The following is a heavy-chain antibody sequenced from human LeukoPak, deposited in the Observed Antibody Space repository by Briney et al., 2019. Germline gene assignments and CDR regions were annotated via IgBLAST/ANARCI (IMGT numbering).Heavy chain of an antibody. J-gene: IGHJ6*03. Sequence: PGGSLRLSCAASGFTFSSYGMHWVRQAPGKGLEWVAYIQYDGSNEQYADSVKGRFTISRDNAKNSLYLQMNSLRAEDTALYYCVRGRLSGSYLYYYYYYMDVWGKGTTVTVSS. V-gene: IGHV3-30*02. D-gene: IGHD1-26*01. CDR2: IQYDGSNE. CDR3: VRGRLSGSYLYYYYYYMDV. CDR1: GFTFSSYG.